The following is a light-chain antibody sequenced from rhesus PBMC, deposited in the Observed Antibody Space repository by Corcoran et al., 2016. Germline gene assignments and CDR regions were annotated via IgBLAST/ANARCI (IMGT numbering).Light chain of an antibody. Sequence: DIQMTQSPSSLSASVRDRVTVTCRASQAINKEFSWYQQKPGQAPTLLIYAASSLQTGVSSRVRGSGSGTEYTLTISSLQPEDVATYYCLQDYITPYSFGQGTKVEIK. CDR3: LQDYITPYS. CDR2: AAS. J-gene: IGKJ2*01. V-gene: IGKV1-94*01. CDR1: QAINKE.